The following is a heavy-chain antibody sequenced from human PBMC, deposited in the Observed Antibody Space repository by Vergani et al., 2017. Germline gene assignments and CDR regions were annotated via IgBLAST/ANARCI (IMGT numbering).Heavy chain of an antibody. J-gene: IGHJ4*02. V-gene: IGHV7-4-1*01. Sequence: QEQLVQSGSELKKPGASVKVSCKASGYSFNNYAIHWVRQAPGQGLEWMGWINPTTGNPTYARAFTGRFVFSLDTSISTAYLQIGSLKAEDTAVYYCASPHPDYGGGDYWGQGTLVTVSS. D-gene: IGHD4-17*01. CDR3: ASPHPDYGGGDY. CDR2: INPTTGNP. CDR1: GYSFNNYA.